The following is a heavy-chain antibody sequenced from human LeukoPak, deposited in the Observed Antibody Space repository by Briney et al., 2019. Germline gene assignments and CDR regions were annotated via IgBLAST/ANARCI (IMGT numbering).Heavy chain of an antibody. CDR1: GYTFTSYD. V-gene: IGHV1-8*01. CDR2: MNPNSGNT. Sequence: GASVKVSCKASGYTFTSYDINWVRQATGQGLEWMGWMNPNSGNTGYAQKFQGRVTMTRNTSISTAYMELSSLRSEDTAVYYCARRVRGVTMIVVVISLRHWGQDTLVTVSS. D-gene: IGHD3-22*01. CDR3: ARRVRGVTMIVVVISLRH. J-gene: IGHJ1*01.